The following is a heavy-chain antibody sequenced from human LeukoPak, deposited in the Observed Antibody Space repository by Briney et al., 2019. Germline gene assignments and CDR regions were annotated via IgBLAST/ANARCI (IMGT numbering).Heavy chain of an antibody. J-gene: IGHJ4*02. CDR3: TRVVNGGHFDY. D-gene: IGHD2-8*01. CDR2: VYHTGTS. Sequence: SETLSLTCSVSGASINDYYWTWIRQPPGKGLEWIGYVYHTGTSGYHPSLKSRVAMSLDTSKNQVFLKLSSVIAADTAVYFCTRVVNGGHFDYWGQGALVTVSS. V-gene: IGHV4-59*12. CDR1: GASINDYY.